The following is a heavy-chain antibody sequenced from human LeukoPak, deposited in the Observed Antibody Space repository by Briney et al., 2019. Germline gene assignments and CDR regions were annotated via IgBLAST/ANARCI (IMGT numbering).Heavy chain of an antibody. J-gene: IGHJ4*02. D-gene: IGHD2/OR15-2a*01. V-gene: IGHV1-2*02. CDR3: AREVNGLLSKDFDY. CDR2: IGPHSSAT. Sequence: ASVKVSCKSSGFTFTDYYIHWVRQAPGQGLEWMGYIGPHSSATSSPQEFQGRVTMTRDTSMSTAYMELTRLTSDDTAVYYCAREVNGLLSKDFDYWGQGTLVTVSS. CDR1: GFTFTDYY.